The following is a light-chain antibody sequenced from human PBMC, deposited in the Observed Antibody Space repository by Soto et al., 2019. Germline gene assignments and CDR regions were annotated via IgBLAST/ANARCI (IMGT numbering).Light chain of an antibody. CDR3: QQCYIFWT. CDR2: DAS. V-gene: IGKV1-5*01. Sequence: DIQMTQSPSTLSASVVDSVTITCRASQSISRSLAWYQHQPGKAPKLLIYDASTLENGVSSRFSAFGSGTEFTLSISNLQPEDSATYYCQQCYIFWTFGQGTKVDI. J-gene: IGKJ1*01. CDR1: QSISRS.